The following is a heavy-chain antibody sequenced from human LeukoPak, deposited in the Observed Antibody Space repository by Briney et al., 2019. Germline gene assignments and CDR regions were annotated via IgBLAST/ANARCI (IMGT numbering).Heavy chain of an antibody. J-gene: IGHJ5*02. V-gene: IGHV1-18*01. D-gene: IGHD2-2*02. CDR2: ISAYNGNT. CDR3: ARDSSGYCSSTSCYNDGCFDP. Sequence: ASVKVSCKASGYTFTSYGISWVRQAPGRGLEWVGWISAYNGNTNYAQKLQGRVTMTTDTSTSTAYMELRSLRSDDTAVYYCARDSSGYCSSTSCYNDGCFDPWGQGTLVTVSS. CDR1: GYTFTSYG.